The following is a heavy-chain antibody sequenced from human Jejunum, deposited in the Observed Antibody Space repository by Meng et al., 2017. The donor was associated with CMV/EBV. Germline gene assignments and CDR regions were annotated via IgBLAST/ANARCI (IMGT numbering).Heavy chain of an antibody. Sequence: ASGFSFNTNRMNWVRQAPGKGLEWVANINADGSETYYVDSVRGRFTISRDNAKNSLYLQMNGLRVEDTAVYYCARMGYGFEFSDVWGQGTMVTVSS. CDR2: INADGSET. D-gene: IGHD5-12*01. CDR3: ARMGYGFEFSDV. J-gene: IGHJ3*01. CDR1: GFSFNTNR. V-gene: IGHV3-7*01.